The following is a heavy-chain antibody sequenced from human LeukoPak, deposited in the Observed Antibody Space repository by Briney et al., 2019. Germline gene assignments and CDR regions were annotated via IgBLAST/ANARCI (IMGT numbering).Heavy chain of an antibody. CDR2: ISYDGSNK. CDR3: ARASANYDILTGYYYFDY. J-gene: IGHJ4*02. D-gene: IGHD3-9*01. V-gene: IGHV3-30*04. Sequence: PGGSLRLSCAASGFTFSSYAMHWVRQAPGKGLEWVAVISYDGSNKYYADSVKGRFTISRDNSKNTPYLQMNSLRAEDTAVYYCARASANYDILTGYYYFDYWGQGTLVTVSS. CDR1: GFTFSSYA.